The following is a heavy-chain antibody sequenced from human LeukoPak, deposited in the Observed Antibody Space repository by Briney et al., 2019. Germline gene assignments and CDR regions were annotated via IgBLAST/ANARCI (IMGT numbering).Heavy chain of an antibody. CDR2: ISAYNGNT. J-gene: IGHJ4*02. D-gene: IGHD3-3*01. CDR1: GYTFTSYD. CDR3: ARWTFWSGYPHFDY. Sequence: ASVKVSCKASGYTFTSYDINWVRQATGQGLEWMGWISAYNGNTNYAQKLQGRVTMTTDTSTSTAYMELRSLRSDDTAVYYCARWTFWSGYPHFDYWGQGTLVTVSS. V-gene: IGHV1-18*01.